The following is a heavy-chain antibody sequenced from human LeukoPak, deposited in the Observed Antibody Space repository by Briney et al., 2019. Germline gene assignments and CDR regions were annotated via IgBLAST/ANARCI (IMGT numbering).Heavy chain of an antibody. CDR2: SRDKAKSFTT. V-gene: IGHV3-72*01. J-gene: IGHJ4*02. D-gene: IGHD4-17*01. CDR3: VKYDYGDPDY. Sequence: GGSLRLSCAASGFTLSDHYMDWARRAPGKGLEWVGRSRDKAKSFTTDYAASVKGRFTISRDDSKNSLYLQMNSLKSEDTAVYYCVKYDYGDPDYWGQGTLVTVSS. CDR1: GFTLSDHY.